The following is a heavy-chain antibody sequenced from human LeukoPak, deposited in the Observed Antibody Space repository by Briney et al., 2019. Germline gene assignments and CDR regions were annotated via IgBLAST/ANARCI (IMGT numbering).Heavy chain of an antibody. CDR3: VQRGSKVFDF. D-gene: IGHD3-10*01. CDR1: GFTFSTYA. Sequence: GGSLRLSCAASGFTFSTYAMNWVRQAPGKGLEWVSYISGNSVTIYYADSVRGRFTISRDNTKNSLYLQMNSLRVEDTALYYCVQRGSKVFDFWGQGTLVTVSS. CDR2: ISGNSVTI. J-gene: IGHJ4*02. V-gene: IGHV3-48*01.